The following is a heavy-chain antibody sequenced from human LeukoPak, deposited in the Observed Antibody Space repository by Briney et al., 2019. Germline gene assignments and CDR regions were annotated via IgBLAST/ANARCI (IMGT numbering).Heavy chain of an antibody. D-gene: IGHD2-15*01. CDR1: GFTFSRYG. Sequence: GRSLRLSCAASGFTFSRYGIHWVRQAPGKGPEWVAVISHDGSNNYYADSVKGRFTISRDNSKNTLYLQMISLRAEDTAVYYCAKDTCSGGSCYYYYGMDVWGQGTTVTVSS. J-gene: IGHJ6*02. V-gene: IGHV3-30*18. CDR2: ISHDGSNN. CDR3: AKDTCSGGSCYYYYGMDV.